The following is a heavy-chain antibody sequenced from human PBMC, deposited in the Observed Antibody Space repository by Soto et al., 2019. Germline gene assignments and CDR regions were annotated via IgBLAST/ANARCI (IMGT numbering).Heavy chain of an antibody. CDR2: IYHSGST. CDR3: ASGLVTTLHY. Sequence: SETLSLTCAVSGGSISSSGYSWSWIRQPPGKGLEWIGYIYHSGSTYYNPSLKSRVTISVDRSKNQFSLKLSSVTAADTAVYYCASGLVTTLHYWGQGTLVTVSS. V-gene: IGHV4-30-2*01. CDR1: GGSISSSGYS. J-gene: IGHJ4*02. D-gene: IGHD4-17*01.